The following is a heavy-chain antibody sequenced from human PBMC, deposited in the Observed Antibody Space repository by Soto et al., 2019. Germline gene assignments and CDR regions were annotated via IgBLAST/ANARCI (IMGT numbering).Heavy chain of an antibody. Sequence: SETLSLTCTVSGGSISSSSYYWVLIRQPPGKGLEWIGSIYYSGSTYYNPSLKSRVTISVDTSKNQFSLKLSSVTAADTAVYYCARQNPYYDFFSGYSPYYSSYYMDVWGKRTSVTLSS. V-gene: IGHV4-39*01. J-gene: IGHJ6*03. D-gene: IGHD3-3*01. CDR3: ARQNPYYDFFSGYSPYYSSYYMDV. CDR2: IYYSGST. CDR1: GGSISSSSYY.